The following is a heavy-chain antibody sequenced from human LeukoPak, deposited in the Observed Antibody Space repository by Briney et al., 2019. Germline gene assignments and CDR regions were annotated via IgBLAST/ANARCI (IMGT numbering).Heavy chain of an antibody. V-gene: IGHV3-30*02. CDR3: ARVSGSYYFPPDY. CDR2: IRYDGSNK. J-gene: IGHJ4*02. D-gene: IGHD3-10*01. Sequence: GGSLRLSCAASGFTFSSYGMHWVRQAPGKGLEWVAFIRYDGSNKYYADSVKGRFTISRDNAKNSLYLQMNSLRAEDTALYYCARVSGSYYFPPDYWGQGTLVTVSS. CDR1: GFTFSSYG.